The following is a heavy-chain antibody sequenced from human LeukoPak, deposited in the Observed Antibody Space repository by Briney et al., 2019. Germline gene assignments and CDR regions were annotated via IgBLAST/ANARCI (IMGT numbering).Heavy chain of an antibody. D-gene: IGHD3-10*01. J-gene: IGHJ4*02. Sequence: PGGSLRLSCAASGFTFSSYAMSWIRQAPGKGLEWVANIKQDGSEKYYVDSVKGRFTISRDNAKNSLYLQMHSLRAEDTAVYYCARDPYCSGGYYDYWGQGTLVTVSS. CDR1: GFTFSSYA. CDR3: ARDPYCSGGYYDY. CDR2: IKQDGSEK. V-gene: IGHV3-7*01.